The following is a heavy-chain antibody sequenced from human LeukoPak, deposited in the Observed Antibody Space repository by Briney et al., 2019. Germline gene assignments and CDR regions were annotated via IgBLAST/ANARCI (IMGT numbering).Heavy chain of an antibody. D-gene: IGHD5-24*01. J-gene: IGHJ4*02. CDR2: IIPIFGTA. Sequence: ASVKVSCKVSGYTLTELSMHWVRQAPGKGLEWMGGIIPIFGTANYAQKFQGRVTITADESTSTAYMELSSLRSEDTAVYYCAVDGYNSGQPYYFDYWGQGTLVTVSS. V-gene: IGHV1-69*13. CDR3: AVDGYNSGQPYYFDY. CDR1: GYTLTELS.